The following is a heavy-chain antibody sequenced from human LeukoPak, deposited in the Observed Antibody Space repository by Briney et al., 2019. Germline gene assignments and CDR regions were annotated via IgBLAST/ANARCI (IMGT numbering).Heavy chain of an antibody. CDR2: VLNSGRT. J-gene: IGHJ3*02. V-gene: IGHV4-59*01. CDR1: GGSISSYS. CDR3: AGRQHMVAVTATRGSFDM. D-gene: IGHD2-21*02. Sequence: PSETLSLTCTVSGGSISSYSWSWIRQPPGKGLEWIGYVLNSGRTNLNPFIRSRATMSVDTSKNQFSLNLSSLTAADTAVYYCAGRQHMVAVTATRGSFDMWGQGTMVTVSS.